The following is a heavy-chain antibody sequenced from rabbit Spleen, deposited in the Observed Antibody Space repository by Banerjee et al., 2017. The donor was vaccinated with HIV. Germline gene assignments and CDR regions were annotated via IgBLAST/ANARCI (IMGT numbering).Heavy chain of an antibody. D-gene: IGHD6-1*01. CDR3: VREAGYGGYGYGNL. J-gene: IGHJ4*01. V-gene: IGHV1S7*01. Sequence: QELVESGGGLVQPGGSLKLSCKASRFDFSTYSMSWVRQDPGKGLEWIGYLVPIFGATYSATWVNGRFAISSHNAQNTLYLHLNSLTVADTAPYFCVREAGYGGYGYGNLWGPGALVTVS. CDR1: RFDFSTYS. CDR2: LVPIFGAT.